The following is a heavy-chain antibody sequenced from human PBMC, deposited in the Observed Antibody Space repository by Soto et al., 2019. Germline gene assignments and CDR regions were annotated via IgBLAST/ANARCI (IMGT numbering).Heavy chain of an antibody. CDR2: IIPIFGTA. V-gene: IGHV1-69*01. Sequence: KVSCKASGGTFSSYAISWVRQAPGQGLEWMGGIIPIFGTANYAQKFQGRVTITADESTSTAYMELSSLRSEDTAVYYCARGPVVAADFNWFDPWGQGXLVTVSS. CDR3: ARGPVVAADFNWFDP. J-gene: IGHJ5*02. D-gene: IGHD2-15*01. CDR1: GGTFSSYA.